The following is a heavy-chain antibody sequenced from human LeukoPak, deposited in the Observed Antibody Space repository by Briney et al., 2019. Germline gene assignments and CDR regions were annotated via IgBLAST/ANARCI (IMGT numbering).Heavy chain of an antibody. CDR2: ISSSSSYI. D-gene: IGHD2-15*01. Sequence: PGGSLRLSCAASGFTFSSYSMNWVRQAPGKGLEWVSSISSSSSYIYYADSVKGRFTISRDNAKNSLYLQMNSLRAEDTAVYYCARDICSGGSCYSVYWGQGTLVTVSS. J-gene: IGHJ4*02. CDR3: ARDICSGGSCYSVY. CDR1: GFTFSSYS. V-gene: IGHV3-21*01.